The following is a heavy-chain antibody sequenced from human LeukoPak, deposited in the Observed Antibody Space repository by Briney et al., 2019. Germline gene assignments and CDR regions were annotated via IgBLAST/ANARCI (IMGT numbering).Heavy chain of an antibody. Sequence: GGSLRLSCAASGFTFSNHFMHWVRQAPGKGLEYVSSIGPNGASTLYADSVKGRFTISRDNSKNALYLQLTSLRLEDTALYYCVKDLTGTWSFDYWGQGTLVTVSS. J-gene: IGHJ4*02. CDR2: IGPNGAST. CDR1: GFTFSNHF. D-gene: IGHD3-9*01. V-gene: IGHV3-64D*06. CDR3: VKDLTGTWSFDY.